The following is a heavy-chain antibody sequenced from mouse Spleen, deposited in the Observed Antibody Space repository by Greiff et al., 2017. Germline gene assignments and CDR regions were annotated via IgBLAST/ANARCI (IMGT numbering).Heavy chain of an antibody. V-gene: IGHV5-15*02. J-gene: IGHJ2*01. CDR3: ARVTPYFDY. CDR2: ISNLAYSI. CDR1: GFTFSDYG. Sequence: EVMLVESGGGLVQPGGSRKLSCAASGFTFSDYGMAWVRQAPGKGPEWVAFISNLAYSIYYADTVTGRFTISRENAKNTLYLEMSSLRSEDTAMYYCARVTPYFDYWGQGTTLTVSS.